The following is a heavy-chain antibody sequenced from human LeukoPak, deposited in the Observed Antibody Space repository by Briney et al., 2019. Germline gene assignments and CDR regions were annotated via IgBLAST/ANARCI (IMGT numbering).Heavy chain of an antibody. CDR2: IYTSGGT. CDR1: GGSISSYY. Sequence: PSETLSLTCTVSGGSISSYYWSWIRQPAGKGLEWIGRIYTSGGTNYNPSLKSRVTMSVDTSKNQFSLKLSSVTAADTAVYYCARENISLLWFGELLGYYFDYWGQGTLVTVSS. V-gene: IGHV4-4*07. D-gene: IGHD3-10*01. J-gene: IGHJ4*02. CDR3: ARENISLLWFGELLGYYFDY.